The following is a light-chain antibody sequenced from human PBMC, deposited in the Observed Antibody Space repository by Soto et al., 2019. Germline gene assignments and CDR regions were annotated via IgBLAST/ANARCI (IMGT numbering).Light chain of an antibody. J-gene: IGKJ4*01. Sequence: VLTQSPATLSLSPGERATLSCRASQSVRTYLVWYQHKPGQAPRLLIYDASNRAPGIPPRFSGSGSGTDFTLSISSLEPEDFAVYYCQQRDSWPLTFGGWTKVEIK. CDR2: DAS. CDR3: QQRDSWPLT. CDR1: QSVRTY. V-gene: IGKV3-11*01.